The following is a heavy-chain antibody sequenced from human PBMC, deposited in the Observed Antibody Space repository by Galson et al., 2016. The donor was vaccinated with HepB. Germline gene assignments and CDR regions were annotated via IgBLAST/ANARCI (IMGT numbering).Heavy chain of an antibody. V-gene: IGHV3-48*03. CDR1: GLTFSKYE. D-gene: IGHD2-2*01. J-gene: IGHJ4*02. CDR2: ISSSGITT. CDR3: ATTRSLEYCSRTSCPLDY. Sequence: SLRLSCAVSGLTFSKYEMNWVRQAPGKGLEWVSYISSSGITTYYADSVKGRFTFSRDNAKSSLSLQMNSLRAEDTAIYYCATTRSLEYCSRTSCPLDYWGQGTLVTVSS.